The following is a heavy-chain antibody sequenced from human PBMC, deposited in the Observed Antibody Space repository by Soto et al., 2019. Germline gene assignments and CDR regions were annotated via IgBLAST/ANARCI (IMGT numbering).Heavy chain of an antibody. J-gene: IGHJ6*02. CDR3: VKDKAWSVELGGMDI. Sequence: QAQLVESGGGVVQPGRSLRLSCIVSGFSFSNFGMHWVRQAPGKGLEWVAAMSFDGSKNYYADSVKGRLSISRDVSKNSLHLQTESVIPDDTAVYFSVKDKAWSVELGGMDIWGQRTTAMVS. CDR1: GFSFSNFG. D-gene: IGHD1-1*01. V-gene: IGHV3-30*13. CDR2: MSFDGSKN.